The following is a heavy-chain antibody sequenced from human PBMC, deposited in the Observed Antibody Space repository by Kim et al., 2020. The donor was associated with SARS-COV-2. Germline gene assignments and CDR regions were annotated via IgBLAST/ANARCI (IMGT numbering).Heavy chain of an antibody. D-gene: IGHD3-10*01. J-gene: IGHJ6*02. CDR2: IYYSGST. CDR1: GDSISSGAYF. CDR3: ARRGSRHYNYALDV. V-gene: IGHV4-31*03. Sequence: SETLSLTCSVSGDSISSGAYFWSWIRQHPGKGLEWIGYIYYSGSTYHNPSLKSRVTISVDTSKNRFYLELSSVTAADTAVYYCARRGSRHYNYALDVWGQGTTVTVSS.